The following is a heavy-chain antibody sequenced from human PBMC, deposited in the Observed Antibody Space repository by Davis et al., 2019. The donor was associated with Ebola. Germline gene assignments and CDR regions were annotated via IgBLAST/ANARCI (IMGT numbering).Heavy chain of an antibody. Sequence: PGGSLRLSCAASGFTFSSYSMNWVRQAPGKGLEWVSYISSSSSTIYYADSVKGRFTISRDNAKNSLYLQMNSLRDEDTAVYYCARAGDCSGGSCYLYGMDVWGQGTTVTVSS. J-gene: IGHJ6*02. CDR2: ISSSSSTI. V-gene: IGHV3-48*02. D-gene: IGHD2-15*01. CDR3: ARAGDCSGGSCYLYGMDV. CDR1: GFTFSSYS.